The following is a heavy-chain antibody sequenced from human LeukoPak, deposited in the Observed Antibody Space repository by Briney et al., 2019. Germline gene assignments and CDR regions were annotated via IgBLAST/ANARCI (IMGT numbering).Heavy chain of an antibody. CDR2: INSDGIST. D-gene: IGHD2/OR15-2a*01. CDR3: ARDGPGDFPVDY. CDR1: GFTFSSYW. Sequence: PGGSPRLSCAASGFTFSSYWMHWVRQAPGQERVWVSCINSDGISTSYADSLKGRFTISRDNAKNTSYLQMNRLRAEDTAVYYCARDGPGDFPVDYWGQGTLVTVSS. V-gene: IGHV3-74*01. J-gene: IGHJ4*02.